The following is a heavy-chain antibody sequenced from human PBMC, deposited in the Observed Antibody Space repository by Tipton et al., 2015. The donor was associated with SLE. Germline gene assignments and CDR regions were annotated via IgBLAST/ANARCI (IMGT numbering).Heavy chain of an antibody. D-gene: IGHD4-17*01. J-gene: IGHJ1*01. CDR1: GGSISSHY. Sequence: TLSLTCTVSGGSISSHYWSWIRQPPGKGLEWIGYIYYSGSTNYNPSLKSRVTISVDTSKNQFSPKLSSVTAADTAVYYCARATTVTSGFQHWGQGTLVTVSS. V-gene: IGHV4-59*11. CDR2: IYYSGST. CDR3: ARATTVTSGFQH.